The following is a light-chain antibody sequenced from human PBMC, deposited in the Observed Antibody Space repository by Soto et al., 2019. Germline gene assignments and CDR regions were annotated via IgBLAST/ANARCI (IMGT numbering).Light chain of an antibody. CDR3: GTWDSSLSAYV. CDR2: ENN. J-gene: IGLJ1*01. CDR1: SSNIGNNY. Sequence: QSVLTQPPSVSAAPGQKVTISCSGSSSNIGNNYVSWYQQLPGTAPKLLIYENNKRPSGIPDRFSGSKSCTSATLGITGLQTGDEADYYCGTWDSSLSAYVFGTGTRSPS. V-gene: IGLV1-51*02.